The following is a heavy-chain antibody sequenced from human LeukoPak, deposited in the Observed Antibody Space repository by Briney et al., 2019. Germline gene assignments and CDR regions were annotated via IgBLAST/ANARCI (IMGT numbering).Heavy chain of an antibody. CDR3: ARDRAPERITIFGVVIIRSNWFDP. Sequence: ASVKVSCKTSGYTFTTYAIHWVRQAPGQRLEWMGLINADDGNTRYSQRFQGRVTITRDTSANTAYMELSSLRSEDTAVYYCARDRAPERITIFGVVIIRSNWFDPWGQGTLVTVSS. V-gene: IGHV1-3*01. CDR1: GYTFTTYA. D-gene: IGHD3-3*01. CDR2: INADDGNT. J-gene: IGHJ5*02.